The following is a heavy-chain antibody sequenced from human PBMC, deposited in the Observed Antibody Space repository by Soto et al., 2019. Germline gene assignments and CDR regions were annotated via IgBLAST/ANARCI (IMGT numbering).Heavy chain of an antibody. CDR1: GGSTSSYY. Sequence: PSETLSLTCSVSGGSTSSYYWSWIRQPPGKGLEWIGYIYYSGSTDYSPSLKSRVTMSIDTSQNQVSLKLGSVTAADTAVYYCARGMSGDLTWALYWGQGTLVTVSS. J-gene: IGHJ4*02. D-gene: IGHD3-3*01. CDR3: ARGMSGDLTWALY. V-gene: IGHV4-59*01. CDR2: IYYSGST.